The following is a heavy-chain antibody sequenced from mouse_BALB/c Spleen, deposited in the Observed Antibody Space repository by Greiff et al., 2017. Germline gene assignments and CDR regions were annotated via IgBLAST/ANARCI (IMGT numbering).Heavy chain of an antibody. J-gene: IGHJ2*01. CDR3: AREAYGYDGDPYFDY. CDR1: GFTFSSYA. D-gene: IGHD2-2*01. CDR2: ISSGGST. Sequence: EVHLVESGGGLVKPGGSLKLSCAASGFTFSSYAMSWVRQTPEKRLEWVASISSGGSTYYPDSVKGRFTISRDNARNILYLQMSSLRSEDTAMYYCAREAYGYDGDPYFDYWGQGTTLTVSS. V-gene: IGHV5-6-5*01.